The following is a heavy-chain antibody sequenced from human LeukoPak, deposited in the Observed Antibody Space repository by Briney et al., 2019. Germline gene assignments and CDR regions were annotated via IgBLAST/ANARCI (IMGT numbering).Heavy chain of an antibody. CDR3: SRVSAAALIYGVANYFDY. V-gene: IGHV4-4*07. D-gene: IGHD3-3*01. CDR2: IYSSGST. CDR1: TGSISGYY. J-gene: IGHJ4*02. Sequence: SETLSLTCIVSTGSISGYYWSWIRQPAEKGLEWIGRIYSSGSTKYNPSLRSRVTTSVDTSKNQFSLNVTSVTAADTAIYYCSRVSAAALIYGVANYFDYWGRGTLVTVSS.